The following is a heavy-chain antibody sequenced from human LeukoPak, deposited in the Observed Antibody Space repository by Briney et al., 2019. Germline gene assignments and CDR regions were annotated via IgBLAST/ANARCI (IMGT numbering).Heavy chain of an antibody. D-gene: IGHD3-10*01. V-gene: IGHV3-23*01. CDR1: GFTFRNYG. CDR3: ATDKGYYALGFFDN. Sequence: GGSLRLSCAASGFTFRNYGMSWVRQTPGKGLEWVSVISGSGGTSYYADSAKGRFTISRDSSKNTLYLQMNSLRAEDTAVYYCATDKGYYALGFFDNWGQGALVSVSS. CDR2: ISGSGGTS. J-gene: IGHJ4*02.